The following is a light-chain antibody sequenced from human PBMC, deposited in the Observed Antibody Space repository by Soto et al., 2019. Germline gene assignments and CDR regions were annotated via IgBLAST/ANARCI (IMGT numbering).Light chain of an antibody. CDR2: EVS. CDR1: QSLIHSDGKTY. J-gene: IGKJ1*01. CDR3: LQDTYWPST. Sequence: DVVMTQSPLSLPVTLGQPASISCRSSQSLIHSDGKTYVNWFQQRPGQSPRRLIYEVSDRDSGVPDKFSGSGSGTDFPLKISRVEAEDVAAYYCLQDTYWPSTFRQGPEVQIK. V-gene: IGKV2-30*02.